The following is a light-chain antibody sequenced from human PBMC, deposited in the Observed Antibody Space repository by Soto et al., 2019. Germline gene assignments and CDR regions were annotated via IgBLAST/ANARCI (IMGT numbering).Light chain of an antibody. CDR2: DVT. V-gene: IGLV2-14*03. CDR3: TSYTSSITYV. CDR1: SSDVGGYNF. J-gene: IGLJ1*01. Sequence: SVRTQPASVSGSPGQSITISCTGTSSDVGGYNFVSWYQHHPGKAPKLIIYDVTNRPSGISNRFSGSKSGNTASLTISGLQADDEADYYCTSYTSSITYVFGTMTKVTDL.